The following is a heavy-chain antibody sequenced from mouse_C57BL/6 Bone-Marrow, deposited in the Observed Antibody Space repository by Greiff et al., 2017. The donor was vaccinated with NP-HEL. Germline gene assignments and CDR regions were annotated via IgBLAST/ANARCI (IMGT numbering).Heavy chain of an antibody. Sequence: VQLVESGAELVKPGASVKISCTASGYAFSSYWMNWVKQRPGKGLEWIGRIYTGDGDTKYNGKFKDKASLTADKSSSTAYLQLSSLTSEDSAVYFCARGACWGQGTLVTVSA. CDR1: GYAFSSYW. J-gene: IGHJ3*01. CDR3: ARGAC. V-gene: IGHV1-80*01. CDR2: IYTGDGDT.